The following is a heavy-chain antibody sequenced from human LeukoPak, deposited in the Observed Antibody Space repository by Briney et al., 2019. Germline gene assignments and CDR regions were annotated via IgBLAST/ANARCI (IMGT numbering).Heavy chain of an antibody. Sequence: ASVKVSCKASGGTFSSYAISWVRQAPGQGLEWMGRIIPILGIANYAQKLQGRVTMTTDTSTSTAYMELRSLRSDDTAVYYCARDRLPTRYYDSSGYWTFDYWGQGTLVTVSS. J-gene: IGHJ4*02. CDR1: GGTFSSYA. V-gene: IGHV1-69*04. CDR3: ARDRLPTRYYDSSGYWTFDY. CDR2: IIPILGIA. D-gene: IGHD3-22*01.